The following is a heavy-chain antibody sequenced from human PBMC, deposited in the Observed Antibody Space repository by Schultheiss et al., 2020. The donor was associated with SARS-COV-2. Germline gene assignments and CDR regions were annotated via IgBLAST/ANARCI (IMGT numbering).Heavy chain of an antibody. CDR3: ARGGPFWGVTVSYYYYYMDV. CDR2: INHRGST. J-gene: IGHJ6*03. V-gene: IGHV4-34*01. Sequence: SETLSLTCAVYGGSFSGYYWSWIRQPPGKGLEWIGEINHRGSTNYNPSLKSRVTISVDTSKNQFSLRLNSVTAADTAVYYCARGGPFWGVTVSYYYYYMDVWGKGTTVTVSS. CDR1: GGSFSGYY. D-gene: IGHD3-16*02.